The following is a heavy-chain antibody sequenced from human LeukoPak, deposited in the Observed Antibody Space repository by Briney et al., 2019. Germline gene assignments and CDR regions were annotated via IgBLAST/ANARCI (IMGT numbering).Heavy chain of an antibody. J-gene: IGHJ4*02. CDR1: GGSISSYY. D-gene: IGHD3-22*01. V-gene: IGHV4-4*07. Sequence: PSETLSLTCTVSGGSISSYYWSWIRQPPGKGLEWIGRIYTSGSTNYNPPLKSRVTMSVDTSKNQFSLKLSSVTAADTAVYYCAREGYYYDSSGYYPFDYWGQGTLVTVSS. CDR2: IYTSGST. CDR3: AREGYYYDSSGYYPFDY.